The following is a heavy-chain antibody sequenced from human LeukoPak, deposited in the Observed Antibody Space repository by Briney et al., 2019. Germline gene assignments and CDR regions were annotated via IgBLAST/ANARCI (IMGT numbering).Heavy chain of an antibody. J-gene: IGHJ4*02. V-gene: IGHV4-39*01. Sequence: SETLSLTCTVSGGSISSSSYYWAWIRQPPGKRLEGIGNIYYSGSAYYNPSLKSRITISVDTSKNQFSLKLTSVAAADTAVYYCARRLNGMATIDRYFDYWGQGTLVTVSS. CDR2: IYYSGSA. D-gene: IGHD5-24*01. CDR1: GGSISSSSYY. CDR3: ARRLNGMATIDRYFDY.